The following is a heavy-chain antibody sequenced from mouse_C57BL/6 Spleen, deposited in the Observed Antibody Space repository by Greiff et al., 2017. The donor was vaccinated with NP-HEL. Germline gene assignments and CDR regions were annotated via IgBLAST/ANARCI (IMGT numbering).Heavy chain of an antibody. CDR3: ANMVTTEFAY. D-gene: IGHD2-2*01. CDR2: IHPNSGST. J-gene: IGHJ3*01. Sequence: QVQLKQPGAELVKPGASVKLSCKASGYTFTSYWMHWVKQRPGQGLEWIGMIHPNSGSTNYNEKFKSKATLTVDKSSSTAYMQLSSLTSEDSAVYYCANMVTTEFAYWGQGTLVTVSA. CDR1: GYTFTSYW. V-gene: IGHV1-64*01.